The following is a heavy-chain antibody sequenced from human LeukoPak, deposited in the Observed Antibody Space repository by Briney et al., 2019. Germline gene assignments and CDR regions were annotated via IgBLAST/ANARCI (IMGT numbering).Heavy chain of an antibody. CDR1: GYIFTDYY. J-gene: IGHJ4*02. D-gene: IGHD1-26*01. V-gene: IGHV1-46*01. CDR3: ARDRWELPYYFDY. Sequence: ASVKVSCKTSGYIFTDYYIHWVRQAPGQGLEWMGILNSSGGSTTYAQKFQGRITMTRHASTSTVYMELRSLRSEDTAVYYCARDRWELPYYFDYWGQGTLVTVSS. CDR2: LNSSGGST.